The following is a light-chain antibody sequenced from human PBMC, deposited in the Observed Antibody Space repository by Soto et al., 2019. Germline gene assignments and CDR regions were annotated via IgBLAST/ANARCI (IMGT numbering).Light chain of an antibody. Sequence: AIQMTQSPSSLSASVGDRVTITCRASQGIRNDLGWYQQKPGKAPNLLIYAASSLQSEVPSTFSGSGSGTDFTLTISSPQPEDFATYYCLQVYNYPLTFGGGTKVDI. CDR1: QGIRND. J-gene: IGKJ4*01. CDR2: AAS. V-gene: IGKV1-6*01. CDR3: LQVYNYPLT.